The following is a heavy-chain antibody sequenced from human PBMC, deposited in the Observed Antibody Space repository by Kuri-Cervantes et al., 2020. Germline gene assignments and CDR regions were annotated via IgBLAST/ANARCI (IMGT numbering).Heavy chain of an antibody. V-gene: IGHV3-74*01. D-gene: IGHD3-22*01. CDR2: IKSDGSST. J-gene: IGHJ5*02. CDR1: GFAFSSYW. Sequence: GGSLRLSCAASGFAFSSYWMHWVRQAPGKGLVWVSRIKSDGSSTNYADSVKGRFTISRDNAKNSLCLQMNSLRVEVRGLSDSSGCPWGQGTLVTVSS. CDR3: SGCP.